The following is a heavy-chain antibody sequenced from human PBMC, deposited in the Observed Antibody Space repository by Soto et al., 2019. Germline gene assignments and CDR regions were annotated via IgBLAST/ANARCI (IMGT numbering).Heavy chain of an antibody. CDR2: ISYDGSNK. CDR3: AKTSPYGAARPPAIYFQH. D-gene: IGHD6-6*01. V-gene: IGHV3-30*18. CDR1: GFTFSSYG. Sequence: GGSLRLSCAASGFTFSSYGMHWVRQAPGKGLEWVAVISYDGSNKYYADSVKGRFTISRDNSKNTLYLQMNSLRAEDTAVFYFAKTSPYGAARPPAIYFQHWGQGTLVTVSS. J-gene: IGHJ1*01.